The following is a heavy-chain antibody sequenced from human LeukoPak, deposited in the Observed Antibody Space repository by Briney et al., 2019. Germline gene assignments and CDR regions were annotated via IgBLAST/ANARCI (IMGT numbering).Heavy chain of an antibody. CDR1: GFTFGDYA. CDR3: SRIRLVAGSSIYFDY. CDR2: IKSKAYGGTT. Sequence: GGSLRLSCTGSGFTFGDYAMSWFRQAPGKGLEWVSFIKSKAYGGTTEYAASVKGRFTASRDDSKSIAYLHMNSLKTEDTAVYYCSRIRLVAGSSIYFDYWGEGSLVSV. V-gene: IGHV3-49*03. D-gene: IGHD6-19*01. J-gene: IGHJ4*02.